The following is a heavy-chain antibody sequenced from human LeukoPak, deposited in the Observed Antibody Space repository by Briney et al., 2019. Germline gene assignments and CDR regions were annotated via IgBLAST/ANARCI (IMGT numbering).Heavy chain of an antibody. J-gene: IGHJ5*02. CDR1: GYTFTNYA. CDR2: INTITGNP. Sequence: GASVKVSCKASGYTFTNYALNWVRQAPGQGLEWMGWINTITGNPTYAQGFTGRFLFSLDTSVSTAYLQISSLEADDTAVYYCARRDYGGTYNWFDPWGQGTLVTVSS. CDR3: ARRDYGGTYNWFDP. D-gene: IGHD4-23*01. V-gene: IGHV7-4-1*02.